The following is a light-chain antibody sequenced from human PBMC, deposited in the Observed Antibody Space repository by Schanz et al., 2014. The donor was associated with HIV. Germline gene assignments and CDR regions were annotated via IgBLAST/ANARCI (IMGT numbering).Light chain of an antibody. CDR3: QQLNSYSLT. Sequence: DIQMTQSPSSVSASVGDRVSITCRASQVISSFLAWYQQKPGKAPNLLIYTASSLESGVPSRFIGSGSGTEFTLTISSLQPEDSATYYCQQLNSYSLTFGGGTKVEIK. J-gene: IGKJ4*01. CDR1: QVISSF. CDR2: TAS. V-gene: IGKV1-9*01.